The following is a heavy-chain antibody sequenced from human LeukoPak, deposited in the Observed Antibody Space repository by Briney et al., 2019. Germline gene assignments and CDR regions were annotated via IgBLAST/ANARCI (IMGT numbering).Heavy chain of an antibody. Sequence: GGSLRLSCAASGFTFSSYEMNWVRQAPGKGLEWVSYISSSGSTIYYADSVKGRFTISRDNAKNSLYLQMNSLRAEDTAVYYCARDPSRDGYNEFDYWGQGTLVTVSS. CDR2: ISSSGSTI. CDR3: ARDPSRDGYNEFDY. V-gene: IGHV3-48*03. J-gene: IGHJ4*02. CDR1: GFTFSSYE. D-gene: IGHD5-24*01.